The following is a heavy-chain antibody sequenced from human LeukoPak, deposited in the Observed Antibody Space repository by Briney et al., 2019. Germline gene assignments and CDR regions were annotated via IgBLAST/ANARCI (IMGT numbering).Heavy chain of an antibody. Sequence: GGSLRLSCAAAGFTFSNAWMNWVRQAPGKGLEWVGRIKSKTDGGTIDYAAPAKGRFTISRDDSKNTVYLQLNSLKTEDTAMYYCTRYNYGSYYGSYYFDYWGQGTLVTVSS. V-gene: IGHV3-15*01. CDR2: IKSKTDGGTI. D-gene: IGHD5-18*01. CDR1: GFTFSNAW. CDR3: TRYNYGSYYGSYYFDY. J-gene: IGHJ4*02.